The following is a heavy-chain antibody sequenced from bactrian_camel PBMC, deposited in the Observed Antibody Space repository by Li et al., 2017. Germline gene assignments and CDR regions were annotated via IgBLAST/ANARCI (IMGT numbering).Heavy chain of an antibody. V-gene: IGHV3S26*01. D-gene: IGHD3*01. J-gene: IGHJ4*01. Sequence: HVQLVESGGGAVQAGGSPRLSCVASGYISSSHCMGWVRQAPGKEREGVAAIGQHVDTSYADSVKGRFTISRDNAKITLYLQLDSLKVEDTAMYICVKGGVSIAEERGQGTQVTVS. CDR2: IGQHVDT. CDR3: VKGGVSIAEE. CDR1: GYISSSHC.